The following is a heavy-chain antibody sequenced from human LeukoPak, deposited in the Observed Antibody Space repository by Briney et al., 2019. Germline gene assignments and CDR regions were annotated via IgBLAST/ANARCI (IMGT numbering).Heavy chain of an antibody. CDR3: AREMGAGNSGSYVRPFDC. J-gene: IGHJ4*02. CDR1: GFIFSNYK. Sequence: GGSLRLSCTPSGFIFSNYKMNWVRQAPGKGLEWVSSISTSSSYIYYTDSVKGRFTISRDNAKNSLYLQMNSLRAEDTAVYYCAREMGAGNSGSYVRPFDCWGQGTLVTVSS. D-gene: IGHD1-26*01. CDR2: ISTSSSYI. V-gene: IGHV3-21*01.